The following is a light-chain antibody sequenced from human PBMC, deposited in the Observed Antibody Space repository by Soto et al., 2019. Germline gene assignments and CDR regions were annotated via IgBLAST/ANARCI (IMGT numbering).Light chain of an antibody. Sequence: EIVLTQSPGTLSLSPGERATLSCRASQSVRSYLAWYQQKPGQAPRLLIYGASNRATGIPARFSGSGSGTDFTLTISSLEPEDFAVYYCQQRRNWLLSFGGGTKVDIK. CDR2: GAS. J-gene: IGKJ4*01. V-gene: IGKV3-11*01. CDR3: QQRRNWLLS. CDR1: QSVRSY.